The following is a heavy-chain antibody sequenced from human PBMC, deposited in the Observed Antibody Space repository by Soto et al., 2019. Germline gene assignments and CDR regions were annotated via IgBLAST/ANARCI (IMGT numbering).Heavy chain of an antibody. D-gene: IGHD5-12*01. V-gene: IGHV6-1*01. CDR1: GDSVSSNTAP. J-gene: IGHJ4*02. Sequence: SQTLSLTCAISGDSVSSNTAPWNWIRQSPSRGLEWLGRTYFRSKWYNDYAVSVKSRIIINPDTSNNQFSLQLNSVTPEDTAVYFCAKGDNLGPKTGYAFDTWGQGIMVTVSS. CDR2: TYFRSKWYN. CDR3: AKGDNLGPKTGYAFDT.